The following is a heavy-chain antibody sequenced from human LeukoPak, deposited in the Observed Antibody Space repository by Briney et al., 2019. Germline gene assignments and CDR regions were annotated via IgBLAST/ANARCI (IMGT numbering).Heavy chain of an antibody. J-gene: IGHJ3*02. CDR2: ISAYIGNT. Sequence: GASVKVSCKASGYTFTSYGISWVRQAPGQGLEWMGWISAYIGNTKYAQKIQGRVTLTTDTSTSTAYMELRSLRSDDTAVYYCARDGGSYSIAFDIWGQGTMVTVSS. CDR3: ARDGGSYSIAFDI. V-gene: IGHV1-18*01. D-gene: IGHD1-26*01. CDR1: GYTFTSYG.